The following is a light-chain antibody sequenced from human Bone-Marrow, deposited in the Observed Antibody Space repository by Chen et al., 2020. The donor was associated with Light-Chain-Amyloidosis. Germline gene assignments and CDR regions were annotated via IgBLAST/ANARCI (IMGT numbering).Light chain of an antibody. CDR1: HSVDKY. CDR3: QQTYSDSAYT. V-gene: IGKV1-39*01. J-gene: IGKJ2*01. CDR2: AAS. Sequence: DIQMTQSPPPLSASIGDTVTITCRASHSVDKYLNWYQQKAGKPPTLLIYAASSLQSGVPPRFRGSGAGTDFSLTISNLQPDDFATYYCQQTYSDSAYTFGQGTNLQI.